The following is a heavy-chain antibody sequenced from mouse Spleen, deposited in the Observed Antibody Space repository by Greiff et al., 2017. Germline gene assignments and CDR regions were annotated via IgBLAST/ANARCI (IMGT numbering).Heavy chain of an antibody. Sequence: EVQLQQSGPELVKPGASVKISCKASGYTFTDYYMNWVKQSHGKSLEWIGDINPNNGGTSYNQKFKGKATLTVDKSSSTAYMELRSLTSEDSAVYYCARMGHIDGPYAMDYWGQGTSVTVSS. D-gene: IGHD1-3*01. CDR2: INPNNGGT. J-gene: IGHJ4*01. V-gene: IGHV1-26*01. CDR1: GYTFTDYY. CDR3: ARMGHIDGPYAMDY.